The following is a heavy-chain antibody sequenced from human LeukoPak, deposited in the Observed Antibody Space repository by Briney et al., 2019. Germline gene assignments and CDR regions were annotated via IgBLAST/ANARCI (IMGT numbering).Heavy chain of an antibody. CDR1: GFTFDDYA. J-gene: IGHJ5*02. D-gene: IGHD3-16*01. V-gene: IGHV3-9*01. CDR2: ISWNSGSI. Sequence: PGGSLRLSCAASGFTFDDYAMHWVRQAPGKGLEWVSGISWNSGSIGHADSVKGRFTISRDNAKNSLYLQMNSLRAEDTALYYCAKDIGGGGDNWFDPWGQGTLVTVSS. CDR3: AKDIGGGGDNWFDP.